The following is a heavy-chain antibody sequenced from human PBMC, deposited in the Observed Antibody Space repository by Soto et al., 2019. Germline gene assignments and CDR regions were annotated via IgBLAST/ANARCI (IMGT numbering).Heavy chain of an antibody. CDR2: IYNSGIT. D-gene: IGHD3-3*01. CDR3: ARGVTVFGLVSRFWFDP. V-gene: IGHV4-30-4*01. CDR1: GGSISSGDYS. J-gene: IGHJ5*02. Sequence: SETLSLTCTVSGGSISSGDYSWSWVRQSPGKGLEWIGHIYNSGITYYNPSLKSRVVISIDASRNQFSLRLNSLTAADRAVYFCARGVTVFGLVSRFWFDPWGQGTLVTVSS.